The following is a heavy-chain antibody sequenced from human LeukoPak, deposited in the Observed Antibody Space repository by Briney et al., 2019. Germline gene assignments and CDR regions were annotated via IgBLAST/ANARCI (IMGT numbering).Heavy chain of an antibody. CDR2: IYWYDDK. J-gene: IGHJ4*02. Sequence: SGPTLVNPTQTLTLTCTFSGFSLSTSGVGVGWIRQPPGKALEWLTLIYWYDDKRYRPSLKSRLTITKDTSNNQVVLTMTNMDPVDTATYYCPHTGEGLRVTYWGQGPLVTVSS. V-gene: IGHV2-5*01. CDR1: GFSLSTSGVG. CDR3: PHTGEGLRVTY. D-gene: IGHD5/OR15-5a*01.